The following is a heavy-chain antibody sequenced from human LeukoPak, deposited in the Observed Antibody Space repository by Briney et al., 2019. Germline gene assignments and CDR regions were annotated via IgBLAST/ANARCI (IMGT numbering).Heavy chain of an antibody. Sequence: PSETLSLTCAVSGGSISSGGYSWSWIRQPPGKGLEWIGYIYHSGSTYYNPSLKSRVTISVDRSKNQFSLKLSSVTAADTAVYYCARIASTSHRKNYFDYWGQGTLVTVSS. CDR3: ARIASTSHRKNYFDY. J-gene: IGHJ4*02. CDR1: GGSISSGGYS. D-gene: IGHD2-2*01. V-gene: IGHV4-30-2*01. CDR2: IYHSGST.